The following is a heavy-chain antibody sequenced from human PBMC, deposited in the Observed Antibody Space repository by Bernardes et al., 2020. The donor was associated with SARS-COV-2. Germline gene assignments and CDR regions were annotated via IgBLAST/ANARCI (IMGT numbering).Heavy chain of an antibody. CDR2: ISAYNGNT. Sequence: ASVKVSCKASGYTFTSYGISWVRQAPGQGLEWMGWISAYNGNTNYAQKLQGRVTMTTDTSTSTAYMELRSLRSDDTAVYYCARDHYDILTGYRNAGFDYWGQGTLVTVSS. CDR3: ARDHYDILTGYRNAGFDY. D-gene: IGHD3-9*01. V-gene: IGHV1-18*01. CDR1: GYTFTSYG. J-gene: IGHJ4*02.